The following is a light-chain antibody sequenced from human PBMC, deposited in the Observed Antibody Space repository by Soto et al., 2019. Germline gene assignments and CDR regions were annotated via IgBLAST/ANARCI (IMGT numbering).Light chain of an antibody. CDR3: QQYNNWAS. V-gene: IGKV3-15*01. CDR1: QSGSSN. J-gene: IGKJ1*01. CDR2: GAS. Sequence: VLISSVAASFIPQGERATLSCRASQSGSSNLAWYQQKPGQAPRLLIYGASTRATGIPARFSGSGSGTEFTLTIISLQSEDFAVYYCQQYNNWASFGQGTKVDIK.